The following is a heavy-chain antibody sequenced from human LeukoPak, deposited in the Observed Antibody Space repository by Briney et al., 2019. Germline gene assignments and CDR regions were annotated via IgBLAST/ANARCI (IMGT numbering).Heavy chain of an antibody. Sequence: GGSLRLSCAASGFTVSSNYMSWVRQAPGKGLEWVSVIYSGGSTYYADSVKGRLTISRDNSKNTLYLQMNSLRAEGTAVYYCAGGEILTGHYTFDYWGQGTLVTVSS. CDR1: GFTVSSNY. V-gene: IGHV3-53*01. J-gene: IGHJ4*02. CDR3: AGGEILTGHYTFDY. D-gene: IGHD3-9*01. CDR2: IYSGGST.